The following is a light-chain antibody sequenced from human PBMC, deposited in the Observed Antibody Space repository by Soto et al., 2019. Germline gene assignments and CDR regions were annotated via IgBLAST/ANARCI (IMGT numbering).Light chain of an antibody. CDR2: EVI. Sequence: QSVLTQPASVSGSPGQAITVSCSGTSSDIGAHNFVSWYQQHPGKAPKLIIYEVINRPSGVSDRFSGSKSGNTASLTISGLQAEDEADYYCSSYTGSRTLVFGTGTKVTVL. J-gene: IGLJ1*01. CDR3: SSYTGSRTLV. V-gene: IGLV2-14*03. CDR1: SSDIGAHNF.